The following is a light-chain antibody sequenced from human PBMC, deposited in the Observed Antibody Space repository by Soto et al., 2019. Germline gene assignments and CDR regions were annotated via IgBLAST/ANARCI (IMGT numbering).Light chain of an antibody. Sequence: QSALTQPASVSGSPGQSLTISCTGTSSDVGGYNYVSWYQQHPGKAPKLMIYEVSNRPSGVANRFSGSKSGNTASLTISGLQAEDEADYYCSSYTSRSTHVVFGGGTKLTVL. CDR1: SSDVGGYNY. CDR2: EVS. J-gene: IGLJ2*01. V-gene: IGLV2-14*01. CDR3: SSYTSRSTHVV.